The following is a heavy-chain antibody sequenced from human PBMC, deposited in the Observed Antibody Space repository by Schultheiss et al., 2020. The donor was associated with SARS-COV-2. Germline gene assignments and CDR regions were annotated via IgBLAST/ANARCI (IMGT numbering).Heavy chain of an antibody. CDR2: IYIGENT. V-gene: IGHV4-4*07. CDR1: GVSISGYY. J-gene: IGHJ3*02. Sequence: GSLRLSCTVSGVSISGYYWSWIRQPAGKGLEWIGRIYIGENTNYNPSLKSRVTMSLDRSKSQVSLKTTSVTAADTAVYYCARVNYAGAFDIWGRGTMVTVSS. D-gene: IGHD2-2*01. CDR3: ARVNYAGAFDI.